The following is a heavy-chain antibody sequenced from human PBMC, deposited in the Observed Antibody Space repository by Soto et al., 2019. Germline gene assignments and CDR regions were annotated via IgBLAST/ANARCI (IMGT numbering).Heavy chain of an antibody. CDR2: IYYSRST. CDR3: AGPAGGSGWYNLGC. Sequence: PSETLSLTCTVSAGSISSSSYYWGWIRQPPGKGLEWIGSIYYSRSTYYNPSLKSRGTISVDTSKNLFSLKLCSVTAADPAVYCCAGPAGGSGWYNLGCWGKGTLVAVSS. V-gene: IGHV4-39*01. D-gene: IGHD6-19*01. J-gene: IGHJ4*02. CDR1: AGSISSSSYY.